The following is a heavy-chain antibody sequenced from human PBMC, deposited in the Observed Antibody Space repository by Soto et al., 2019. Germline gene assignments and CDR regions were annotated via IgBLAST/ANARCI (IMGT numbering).Heavy chain of an antibody. CDR1: GFTFSSYS. D-gene: IGHD6-19*01. Sequence: GGSLRLSCAASGFTFSSYSMNWVGRAPGKGLEWVSYISSSSSTIYYADSVKGRFTISRDNAKNSLYLQMNSLRDEDTAVYYCARVEGIAVAGTSTGELNVWGQGTLVTVSS. CDR3: ARVEGIAVAGTSTGELNV. V-gene: IGHV3-48*02. CDR2: ISSSSSTI. J-gene: IGHJ4*02.